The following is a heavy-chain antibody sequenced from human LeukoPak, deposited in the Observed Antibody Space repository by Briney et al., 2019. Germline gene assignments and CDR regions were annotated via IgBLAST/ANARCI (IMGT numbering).Heavy chain of an antibody. CDR2: IEPPGSET. D-gene: IGHD3-10*01. V-gene: IGHV3-7*01. J-gene: IGHJ4*02. Sequence: PGGSMRLSCAASGLTFSTYWMAWVRQGPGKGLEWVANIEPPGSETYYVDPVKGRFTITRDNAKNLMYLQMNSLRAEDTALYYCGRFGDEAGVDEWGQGTLVTVSS. CDR3: GRFGDEAGVDE. CDR1: GLTFSTYW.